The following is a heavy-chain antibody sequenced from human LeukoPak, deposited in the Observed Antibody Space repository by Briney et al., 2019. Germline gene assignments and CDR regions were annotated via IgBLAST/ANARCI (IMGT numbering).Heavy chain of an antibody. V-gene: IGHV3-30*02. CDR1: GFTFSYYG. D-gene: IGHD3-10*01. J-gene: IGHJ1*01. CDR2: VRFDGNEK. Sequence: GGSLRLSCAASGFTFSYYGMHWVREAPGKGVECVGFVRFDGNEKYYADSVKGRFTISRDTSRNTLYLQMNSLRAEDTAVYYCAKDLMRDRWFGESWGQGTLVTVSS. CDR3: AKDLMRDRWFGES.